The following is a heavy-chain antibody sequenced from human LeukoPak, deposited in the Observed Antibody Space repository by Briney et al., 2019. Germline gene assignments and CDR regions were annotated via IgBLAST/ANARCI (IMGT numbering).Heavy chain of an antibody. CDR2: INNDGGVK. CDR3: ATYTNWVAGDV. CDR1: GFTFSDSW. D-gene: IGHD3-16*01. Sequence: GGSLRLSCIASGFTFSDSWMSWVRQAPGKGLEWVADINNDGGVKDYVDSVKGRFTISRDNAKNSLYLQMDSLRAEDTAVYYCATYTNWVAGDVWSQGTTASVSS. V-gene: IGHV3-7*01. J-gene: IGHJ6*02.